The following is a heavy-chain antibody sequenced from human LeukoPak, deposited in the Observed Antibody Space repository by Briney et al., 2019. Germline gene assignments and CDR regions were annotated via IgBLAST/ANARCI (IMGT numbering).Heavy chain of an antibody. J-gene: IGHJ3*02. CDR1: KFTFSDFA. V-gene: IGHV3-23*01. Sequence: GGSLRLSCSASKFTFSDFAMSWVCQGPGNGLERVSTVGGDGGDTFYAGSVKGRFTITRDNSKNTLSLKMNSLRAEDTAVYYCAKDEIPRNRLYDAFDIWGQGTKVTVSS. D-gene: IGHD5-24*01. CDR2: VGGDGGDT. CDR3: AKDEIPRNRLYDAFDI.